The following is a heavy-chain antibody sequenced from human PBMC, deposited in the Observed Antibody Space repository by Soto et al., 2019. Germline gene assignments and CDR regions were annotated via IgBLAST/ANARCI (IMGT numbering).Heavy chain of an antibody. J-gene: IGHJ6*02. CDR2: TKYRSKWYT. Sequence: SQTLSLTCAISGDSVSSNSAAWNWIRQSPSRGLEWLGRTKYRSKWYTDYAVSVKSRITINPDTSKNQFSLHLNFVTPEDTAVYYCARRTTGMNGMDVWGQGTTVTAP. CDR3: ARRTTGMNGMDV. D-gene: IGHD4-17*01. CDR1: GDSVSSNSAA. V-gene: IGHV6-1*01.